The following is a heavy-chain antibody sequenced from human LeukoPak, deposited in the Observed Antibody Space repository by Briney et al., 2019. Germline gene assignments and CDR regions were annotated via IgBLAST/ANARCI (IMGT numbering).Heavy chain of an antibody. Sequence: PGGSLRLSCAGSGFIFSSHAMNRVRQAPGKGLEWVSVMSGSGVTTYYADSVKGRFSSSRDNSKNTLYLQMNSLRVEDTAVYYCARDPQSWFGEGGMDVWGQGTTVTVFS. CDR3: ARDPQSWFGEGGMDV. CDR1: GFIFSSHA. J-gene: IGHJ6*02. D-gene: IGHD3-10*01. V-gene: IGHV3-23*01. CDR2: MSGSGVTT.